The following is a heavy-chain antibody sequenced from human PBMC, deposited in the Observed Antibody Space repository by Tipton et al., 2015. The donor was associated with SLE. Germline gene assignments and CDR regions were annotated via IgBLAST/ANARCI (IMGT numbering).Heavy chain of an antibody. D-gene: IGHD1-7*01. CDR2: ISYDGSNK. CDR3: AREGDWNYVGPFDY. J-gene: IGHJ4*02. CDR1: GFPFSSYW. Sequence: SLRLSCAASGFPFSSYWMSWVRQAPGKGLEWVAVISYDGSNKYYADSVKGRFTISRDNSKNTLYLQMNSLRAEDTAVYYCAREGDWNYVGPFDYWGQGTLVTVSS. V-gene: IGHV3-30*03.